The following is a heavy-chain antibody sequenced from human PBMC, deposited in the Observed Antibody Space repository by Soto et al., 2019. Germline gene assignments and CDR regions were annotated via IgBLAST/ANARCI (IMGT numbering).Heavy chain of an antibody. Sequence: QVQLVESEGGVVQPGRSLRLSCAASGYTFSNYAMHWVRQAPGKGLEWVAVISYDGSNKYYADSVKGRFSISRDNSKNTRYLQMNSLRPEDTAVYYCARDPLAGSQRGYFDLWGRGTLVTVSS. CDR2: ISYDGSNK. D-gene: IGHD6-19*01. CDR1: GYTFSNYA. V-gene: IGHV3-30-3*01. CDR3: ARDPLAGSQRGYFDL. J-gene: IGHJ2*01.